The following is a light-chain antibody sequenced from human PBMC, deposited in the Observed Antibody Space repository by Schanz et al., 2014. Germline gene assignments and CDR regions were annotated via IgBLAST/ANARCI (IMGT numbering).Light chain of an antibody. CDR1: SSDVGGTNY. J-gene: IGLJ2*01. CDR3: SSYAGNNKLL. CDR2: EVN. Sequence: QSALTQPPSASGSPGQSVTVSCTGTSSDVGGTNYVSWYQQHPGKAPKLMIYEVNKRPSGVPDRFSGSKSGNTASLTVSGLQAEDEADYYCSSYAGNNKLLFGGGTKLTVL. V-gene: IGLV2-8*01.